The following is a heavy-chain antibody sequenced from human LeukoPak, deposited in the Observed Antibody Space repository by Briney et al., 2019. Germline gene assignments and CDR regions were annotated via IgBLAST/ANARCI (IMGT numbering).Heavy chain of an antibody. CDR2: INPTGGST. CDR1: GYTFTSYY. V-gene: IGHV1-46*01. Sequence: ASVKVSCKASGYTFTSYYMHWVRQAPGQGLEWMGLINPTGGSTGYAQKFQGRVTMTRDMSTSTVYMELSSLRSEDTAVYYCAVDLYSSSRGFDYWGQGTLVTVSS. D-gene: IGHD6-13*01. J-gene: IGHJ4*02. CDR3: AVDLYSSSRGFDY.